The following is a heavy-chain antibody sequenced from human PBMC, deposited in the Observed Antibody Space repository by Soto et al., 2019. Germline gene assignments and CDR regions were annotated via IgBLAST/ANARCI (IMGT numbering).Heavy chain of an antibody. CDR1: GYTFTSYA. D-gene: IGHD3-10*01. J-gene: IGHJ4*02. V-gene: IGHV1-3*01. CDR2: INAGNGNT. CDR3: AREYYYGSGRPQAFDY. Sequence: QVQLVQSGAEVKKPGASVKVSCKASGYTFTSYAMHWVRQAPGQRLEWMGWINAGNGNTKYSQKFQGRDTITXXTXAXXAYMELSSLRSEDTALYYCAREYYYGSGRPQAFDYWGQGNLVTVSS.